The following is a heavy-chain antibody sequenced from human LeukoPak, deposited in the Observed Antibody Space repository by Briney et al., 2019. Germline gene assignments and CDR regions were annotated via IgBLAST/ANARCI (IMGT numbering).Heavy chain of an antibody. Sequence: PGGSLRLSCAASGFTISNNHMTWVRQAPGEGLDWVSVIYSGGTTYYADSVKGRFTISRDNSKNTLYLQMNSLRAEDTAVYYCARGRDGDPAFDIWGQGTMVTVSS. CDR2: IYSGGTT. CDR1: GFTISNNH. J-gene: IGHJ3*02. D-gene: IGHD5-24*01. V-gene: IGHV3-66*01. CDR3: ARGRDGDPAFDI.